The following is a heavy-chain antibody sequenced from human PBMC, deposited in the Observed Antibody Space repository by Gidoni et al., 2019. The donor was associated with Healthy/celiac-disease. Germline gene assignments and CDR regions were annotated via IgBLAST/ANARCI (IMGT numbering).Heavy chain of an antibody. J-gene: IGHJ5*02. D-gene: IGHD3-3*01. CDR3: AKNPEKLLHPSYDFWRGVWFDP. Sequence: EVQLLESGGGLVQPGGSLRLSCAASGFTFSSYAMSWVRQAPGKGLEWVTAISGSGGSTYYADSVKGRFTISRDNSKNTLYLQMNSLRAEDTAVYYCAKNPEKLLHPSYDFWRGVWFDPWGQGTLVTVSS. V-gene: IGHV3-23*01. CDR1: GFTFSSYA. CDR2: ISGSGGST.